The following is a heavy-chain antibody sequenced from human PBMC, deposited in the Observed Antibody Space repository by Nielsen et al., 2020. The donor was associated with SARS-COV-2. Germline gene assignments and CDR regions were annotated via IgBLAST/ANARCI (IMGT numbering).Heavy chain of an antibody. Sequence: SETLSLTCTVSGDSISSGNYFWSWIRQHPGNGLEWLGNIYYTGNTNYNPSLKSRVSISIDPSKNQFSLRLSSVTAEDTALYYCAKDAGGYWGQGTLVTVSS. CDR2: IYYTGNT. D-gene: IGHD3-10*01. J-gene: IGHJ4*02. CDR1: GDSISSGNYF. CDR3: AKDAGGY. V-gene: IGHV4-31*03.